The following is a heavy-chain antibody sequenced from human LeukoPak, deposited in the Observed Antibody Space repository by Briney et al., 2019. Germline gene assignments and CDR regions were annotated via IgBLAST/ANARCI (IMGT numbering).Heavy chain of an antibody. V-gene: IGHV5-51*01. D-gene: IGHD6-19*01. Sequence: GESLKISCKGSGYSFTTYWIGWVRQMPGKGLEWMGIIYPDDSDTIYSPSFQGQVTISADKSISTAYLQWSSLKASDTAMYYCARQVTAYSSGWYDYWGQGTLVTVSS. CDR1: GYSFTTYW. CDR3: ARQVTAYSSGWYDY. CDR2: IYPDDSDT. J-gene: IGHJ4*02.